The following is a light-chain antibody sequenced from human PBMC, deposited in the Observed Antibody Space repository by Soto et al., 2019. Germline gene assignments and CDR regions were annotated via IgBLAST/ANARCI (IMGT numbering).Light chain of an antibody. CDR3: HQFDTSPHT. Sequence: EIVLTQSPGTLSLSPGERATLSCRASQSVSSTYVAWYQQKPGQAPRLLIYAASSRATDIPDRFSGSGSGTDFTLTISRLEPEDFAVYYCHQFDTSPHTFGQGTKVDIK. V-gene: IGKV3-20*01. J-gene: IGKJ1*01. CDR2: AAS. CDR1: QSVSSTY.